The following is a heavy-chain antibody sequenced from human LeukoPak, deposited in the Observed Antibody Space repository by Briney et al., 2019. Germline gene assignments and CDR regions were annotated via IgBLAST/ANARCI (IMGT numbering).Heavy chain of an antibody. CDR2: VYYSGTT. J-gene: IGHJ6*03. CDR1: GGSISSSSYY. Sequence: KASETLSLTCTVSGGSISSSSYYWGWIRQPPGKGLEWIGSVYYSGTTYYNPSLKSRVTMSADTSKNQFSLKLDSVTAADTAVYYCARLSLFGYMDVWGKRTTVTISS. D-gene: IGHD3-16*01. V-gene: IGHV4-39*01. CDR3: ARLSLFGYMDV.